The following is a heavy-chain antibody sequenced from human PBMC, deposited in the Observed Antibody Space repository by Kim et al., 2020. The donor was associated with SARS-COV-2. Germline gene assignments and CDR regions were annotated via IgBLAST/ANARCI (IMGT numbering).Heavy chain of an antibody. D-gene: IGHD2-15*01. CDR1: GGSISSYY. CDR3: ARLALGYCSGGSCFHAFDI. J-gene: IGHJ3*02. V-gene: IGHV4-59*08. CDR2: IYYSGST. Sequence: SETLSLTCTVSGGSISSYYWSWIRQPPGKGLEWIGYIYYSGSTNYNPSLKSLGSTNYNPSLKSRVTISVDTSKNQFSLKLSSVTAADTAVFSCARLALGYCSGGSCFHAFDIWGQGTMVTVSS.